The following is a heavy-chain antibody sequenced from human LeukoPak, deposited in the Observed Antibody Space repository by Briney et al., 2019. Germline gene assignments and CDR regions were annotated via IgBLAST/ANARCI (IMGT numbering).Heavy chain of an antibody. CDR3: ARSPSYDSTGNWDY. CDR2: IYYSGST. Sequence: PSETLSLTCTVPGGSIRSYTWSSIRQPPGKGLEWIGYIYYSGSTNYNPSLKSRVTISVDTSKNQFFLKLSSVTAADTAVYYCARSPSYDSTGNWDYWGQGTLVTVSS. D-gene: IGHD3-22*01. CDR1: GGSIRSYT. V-gene: IGHV4-59*01. J-gene: IGHJ4*02.